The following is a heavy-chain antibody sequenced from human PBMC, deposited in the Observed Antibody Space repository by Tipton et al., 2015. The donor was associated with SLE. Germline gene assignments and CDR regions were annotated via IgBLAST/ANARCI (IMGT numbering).Heavy chain of an antibody. D-gene: IGHD4-17*01. CDR3: ARVIPDYELDAFDI. J-gene: IGHJ3*02. Sequence: LRLSCTVSGASISGGAYYWSWIRQHPGKGLEWIGYIYYSGSTFYNPSLKSRLTLSLDTPEKQFSLKLSSVTAADTAVYYCARVIPDYELDAFDIWGQGTMVTVSS. CDR1: GASISGGAYY. V-gene: IGHV4-30-4*08. CDR2: IYYSGST.